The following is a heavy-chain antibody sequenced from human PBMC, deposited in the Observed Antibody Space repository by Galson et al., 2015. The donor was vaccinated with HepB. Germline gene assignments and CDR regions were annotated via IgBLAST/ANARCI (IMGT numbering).Heavy chain of an antibody. D-gene: IGHD6-19*01. V-gene: IGHV3-9*01. J-gene: IGHJ3*02. CDR2: ISWNSGSI. CDR1: GFTFDDYA. Sequence: SLRLSCAASGFTFDDYAMHWVRQAPGKGLEWVPGISWNSGSIGYADSVKGRFTISRDNAKNSLYLQMNSLRAEDTALYYCAKEGGIAVAGIQDYAFDIWGQGTMVTVSS. CDR3: AKEGGIAVAGIQDYAFDI.